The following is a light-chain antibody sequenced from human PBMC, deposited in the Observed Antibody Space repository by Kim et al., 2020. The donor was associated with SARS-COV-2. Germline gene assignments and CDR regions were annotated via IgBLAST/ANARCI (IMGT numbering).Light chain of an antibody. V-gene: IGKV3D-20*01. CDR3: QEYDSSAKT. CDR2: AAS. J-gene: IGKJ1*01. CDR1: QSISSRY. Sequence: SPEQRATLSCGARQSISSRYLAWYQQKPGLAPRLLIYAASARASGIPDRVSGSGSGTDFTLTISRLEPEDFEVYYCQEYDSSAKTFGQGTKVDIK.